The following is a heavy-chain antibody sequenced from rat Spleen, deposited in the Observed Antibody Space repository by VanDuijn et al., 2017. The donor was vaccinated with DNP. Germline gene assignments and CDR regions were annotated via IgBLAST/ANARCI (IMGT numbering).Heavy chain of an antibody. V-gene: IGHV4-2*01. CDR1: GFTFNNYW. Sequence: EVQLVESGGGLVQPGRSLKLSCVASGFTFNNYWMTWIRQAPGKGLEWIGQINKDSSTINYIPSLKDKFTISRDNAQNTLYLRMDKLGSEDTAIYYCVREDKGVDAWGQGASVTVSS. CDR2: INKDSSTI. CDR3: VREDKGVDA. D-gene: IGHD2-2*01. J-gene: IGHJ4*01.